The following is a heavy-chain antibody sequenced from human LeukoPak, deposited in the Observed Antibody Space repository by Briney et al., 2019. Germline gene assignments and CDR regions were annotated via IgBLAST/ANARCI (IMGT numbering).Heavy chain of an antibody. CDR2: ISSSGSTI. CDR3: ARAVDTAMVF. V-gene: IGHV3-48*03. D-gene: IGHD5-18*01. J-gene: IGHJ4*02. CDR1: GFTFSSYE. Sequence: GGSLRLSCAASGFTFSSYEMNWVRQAPGKGLEWVSYISSSGSTIYYADSVKGRFTISRDNAKNSLYLQMNSLRAEDTAVYYCARAVDTAMVFRGQGTLVTVSS.